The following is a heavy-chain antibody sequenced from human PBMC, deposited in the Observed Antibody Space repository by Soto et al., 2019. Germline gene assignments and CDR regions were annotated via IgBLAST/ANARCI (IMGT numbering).Heavy chain of an antibody. CDR2: INHSGST. V-gene: IGHV4-34*01. D-gene: IGHD3-3*01. J-gene: IGHJ6*02. Sequence: PSETLSLTCAVYGGSFSGYYWSWIRQPPGKGLEWIGEINHSGSTNYNPSLKRRVTISVDTTKNQFSLKLSPVTAADTAAYYCVRGFEWSSYYNYSYDCGIDVWGQGTTVTVSS. CDR1: GGSFSGYY. CDR3: VRGFEWSSYYNYSYDCGIDV.